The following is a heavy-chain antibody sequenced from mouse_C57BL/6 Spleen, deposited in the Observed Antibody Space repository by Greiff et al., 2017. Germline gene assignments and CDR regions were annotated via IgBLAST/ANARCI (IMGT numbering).Heavy chain of an antibody. CDR1: GYTFTSYW. J-gene: IGHJ4*01. V-gene: IGHV1-72*01. CDR2: IDPNSGGT. Sequence: QVQLQQPGAELVKPGASVKLSCKASGYTFTSYWMHWVKQRPGRGLEWIGRIDPNSGGTKYNEKFKSKATLTVDKPSSTAYMQLSSLTSEDSAVYYCAAHDLLLRYYAMDYWGQGTSVTVSS. CDR3: AAHDLLLRYYAMDY. D-gene: IGHD1-1*01.